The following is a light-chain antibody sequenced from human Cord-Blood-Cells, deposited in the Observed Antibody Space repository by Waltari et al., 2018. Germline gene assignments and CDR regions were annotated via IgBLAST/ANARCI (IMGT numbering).Light chain of an antibody. CDR2: DGS. CDR3: SSYTSSSTYV. Sequence: QSALPQPASVSGSPGQSIPISCTGTSSYVGGYNYVSWYQQHPGNAPKLMIYDGSNRPSGVSNRFSGSKSGNTASLTISGLQAEDEADYYCSSYTSSSTYVFGTGTKVTVL. CDR1: SSYVGGYNY. V-gene: IGLV2-14*03. J-gene: IGLJ1*01.